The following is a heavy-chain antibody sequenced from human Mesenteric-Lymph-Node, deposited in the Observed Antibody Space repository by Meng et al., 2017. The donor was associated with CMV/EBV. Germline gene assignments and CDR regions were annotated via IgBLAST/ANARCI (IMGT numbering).Heavy chain of an antibody. CDR2: IYDSAIT. D-gene: IGHD2-2*01. J-gene: IGHJ4*02. V-gene: IGHV4-59*01. Sequence: GSLRLSCTVSGGSFSGYYWSWIRQPPGKGLEWIGYIYDSAITNYNPSLKSRVTISVDTSKNQFSLKLNSVTAADTAVYYCARVRVVPSAIYYFDYWGQGTLVTVSS. CDR3: ARVRVVPSAIYYFDY. CDR1: GGSFSGYY.